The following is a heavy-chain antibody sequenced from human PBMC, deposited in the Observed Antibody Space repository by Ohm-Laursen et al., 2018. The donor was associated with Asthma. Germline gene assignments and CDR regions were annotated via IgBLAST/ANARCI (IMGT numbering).Heavy chain of an antibody. Sequence: SLRLSCAASGFTFSSYGMHWVRQAPGKGLEWVAVISYDGSNKYYADSVKGRFTISRDNSKNTLYLQMNSLRAEDTAVYYCARVRDSNYYYGMDVWGQGTTVTVSS. J-gene: IGHJ6*02. V-gene: IGHV3-30*03. CDR1: GFTFSSYG. CDR3: ARVRDSNYYYGMDV. D-gene: IGHD4-11*01. CDR2: ISYDGSNK.